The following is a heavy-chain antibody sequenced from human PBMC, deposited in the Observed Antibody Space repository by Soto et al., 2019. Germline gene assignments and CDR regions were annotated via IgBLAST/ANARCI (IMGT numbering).Heavy chain of an antibody. Sequence: QLQLQESGPGLVKPSETLSLTCTVSGGSISSSPYYWGWIRQPPGKGLEWIGNIYYSGSTYYNPSLKSRVTISVDTSKNQFSLRLSSVTAADTAVYFCAKSYYYGPATGTMDVWGQGTTVTVSS. CDR2: IYYSGST. D-gene: IGHD3-10*01. J-gene: IGHJ6*02. CDR3: AKSYYYGPATGTMDV. CDR1: GGSISSSPYY. V-gene: IGHV4-39*01.